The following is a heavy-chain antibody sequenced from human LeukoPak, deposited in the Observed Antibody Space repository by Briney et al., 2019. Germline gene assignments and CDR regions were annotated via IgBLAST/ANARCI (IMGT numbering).Heavy chain of an antibody. V-gene: IGHV1-69*04. D-gene: IGHD4-17*01. Sequence: SVKVSCKASGGTFSSCAIIWVRQAPGQGLEWMGRIIPIFGIANYAQKFQGRVTITADKSTSTAYMELSSLRSEDTAVYYCARESGGDRYYYYYGMDVWGQGSTVTVSS. CDR3: ARESGGDRYYYYYGMDV. CDR2: IIPIFGIA. CDR1: GGTFSSCA. J-gene: IGHJ6*02.